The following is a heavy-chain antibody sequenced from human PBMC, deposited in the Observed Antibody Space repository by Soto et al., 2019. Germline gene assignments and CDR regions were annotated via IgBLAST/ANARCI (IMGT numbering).Heavy chain of an antibody. CDR3: ASLIAVAGKRGFYP. Sequence: QLQLQESGSGLVKPSQTLSLTCAVSGGSISSGGYSWSWIRQPPWKGLEWIGYIYPSGSTYYNPSLKSRVTIALDRSKNHFSLKLSSVTAADTAVYYCASLIAVAGKRGFYPWGQGTLVTVSA. D-gene: IGHD6-19*01. V-gene: IGHV4-30-2*01. CDR2: IYPSGST. J-gene: IGHJ5*02. CDR1: GGSISSGGYS.